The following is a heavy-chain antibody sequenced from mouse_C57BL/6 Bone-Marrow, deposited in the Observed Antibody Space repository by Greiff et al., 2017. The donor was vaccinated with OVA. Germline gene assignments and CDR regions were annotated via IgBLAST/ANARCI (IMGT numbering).Heavy chain of an antibody. D-gene: IGHD1-1*01. J-gene: IGHJ2*01. Sequence: EVQLVESGGGLVKPGGSLKLSCAASGFTFSDYGMHWVRQAPEKGLEWVAYISSGSSTIYYADTVKGRFTISRDNAKNTLFLQMTSLRSEDTAMYYCARGTITTVVPPDYWGQGTTLTVSS. CDR2: ISSGSSTI. V-gene: IGHV5-17*01. CDR3: ARGTITTVVPPDY. CDR1: GFTFSDYG.